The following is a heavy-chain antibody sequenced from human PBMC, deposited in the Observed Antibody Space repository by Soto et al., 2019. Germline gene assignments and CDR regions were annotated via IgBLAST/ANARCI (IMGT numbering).Heavy chain of an antibody. J-gene: IGHJ4*02. CDR2: IDPSGGIT. D-gene: IGHD3-22*01. CDR1: GYSFTNFH. CDR3: AREVIGHDNYETIGYYFDH. Sequence: QVQLSQFGAEVKKPGASVKVSCKASGYSFTNFHIHWVRQAPGQGLEWMGMIDPSGGITRDAQMLQGRITMTRDASTSPVYMELRSLTSEDTAVYYCAREVIGHDNYETIGYYFDHWGQGTLVTVSS. V-gene: IGHV1-46*01.